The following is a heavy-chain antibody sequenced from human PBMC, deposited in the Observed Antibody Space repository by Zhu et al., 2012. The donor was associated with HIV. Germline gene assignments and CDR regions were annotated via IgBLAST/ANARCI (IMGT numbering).Heavy chain of an antibody. V-gene: IGHV4-34*01. CDR2: INHRGSA. J-gene: IGHJ5*01. CDR3: ARGRQDCSGGRCYSSADPAIDS. CDR1: GGSFSDYY. D-gene: IGHD2-15*01. Sequence: QVQLQQWGAGLLKSSETLSLICAVYGGSFSDYYWSWIRQSPEKGLEWIGEINHRGSANYNSALKSRVTISVDTSKNQFSLNVTSVTAADTAVYYCARGRQDCSGGRCYSSADPAIDSWGQGTLVTVSS.